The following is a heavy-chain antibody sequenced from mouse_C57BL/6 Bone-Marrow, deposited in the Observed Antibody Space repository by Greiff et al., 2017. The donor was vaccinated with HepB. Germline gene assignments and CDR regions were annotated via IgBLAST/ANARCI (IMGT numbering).Heavy chain of an antibody. CDR2: INPNNGGT. Sequence: VQLKESGPELVKPGASVKIPCKASGYTFTDYNMDWVKQSHGKSLEWIGDINPNNGGTIYNQKFKGKATLTVDKSSSTAYMELRSLTSEDTAVYYCARIYDGFYYAMDYWGQGTSVTVSS. J-gene: IGHJ4*01. D-gene: IGHD2-3*01. CDR1: GYTFTDYN. CDR3: ARIYDGFYYAMDY. V-gene: IGHV1-18*01.